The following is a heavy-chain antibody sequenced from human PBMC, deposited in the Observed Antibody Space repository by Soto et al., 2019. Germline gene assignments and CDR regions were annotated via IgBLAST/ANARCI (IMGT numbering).Heavy chain of an antibody. J-gene: IGHJ4*02. CDR3: AKDRGGDCPDNSCYCGADY. D-gene: IGHD2-2*01. CDR2: ISDTGSSH. V-gene: IGHV3-30*18. Sequence: GGSLRLSCVGSGFTFSSYGMHWVRQAPGKGLECVAVISDTGSSHYYAASVEGRFTISRENSKNTLSLHMDRLRVEDTAVYYCAKDRGGDCPDNSCYCGADYWGQGTPVTVSS. CDR1: GFTFSSYG.